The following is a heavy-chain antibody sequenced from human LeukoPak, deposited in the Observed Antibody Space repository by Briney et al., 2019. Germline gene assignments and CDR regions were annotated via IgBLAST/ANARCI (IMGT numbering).Heavy chain of an antibody. CDR3: ARDHGARTAHDAFDL. J-gene: IGHJ3*01. V-gene: IGHV4-34*11. CDR2: MFYNGAT. D-gene: IGHD1-14*01. CDR1: GFTFNDYY. Sequence: GSLRLSCAASGFTFNDYYMSWIRQAPGKGLEWIGTMFYNGATKSNPSLSSRVTMSIDTSKNQFSLKLSSVTAADTAVYYCARDHGARTAHDAFDLWGQGTMVAVSS.